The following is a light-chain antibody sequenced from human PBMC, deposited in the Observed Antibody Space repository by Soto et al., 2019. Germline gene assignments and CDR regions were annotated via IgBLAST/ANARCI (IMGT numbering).Light chain of an antibody. J-gene: IGLJ2*01. CDR1: SSNIGSNT. CDR2: SNN. V-gene: IGLV1-44*01. Sequence: QSVVTQPPSASGTPGQRVTISCSGSSSNIGSNTENWYQQLPGTAPKLLIYSNNQRPSGVPDRFSGSKSGTSTSLAISVLQSADEADYYCAAWDDSRTGVVFGGGTKLTVL. CDR3: AAWDDSRTGVV.